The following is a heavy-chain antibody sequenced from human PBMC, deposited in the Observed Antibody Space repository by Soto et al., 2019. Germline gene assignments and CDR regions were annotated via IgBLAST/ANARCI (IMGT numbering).Heavy chain of an antibody. CDR1: CCTIMNYY. CDR2: IYYSGST. Sequence: SETLGLTCTVSCCTIMNYYWSWIRQPPGKGLEWIGYIYYSGSTNYNPSLQSRVTISVDTSKNQFSLKLSSVTAADTAVYYCARRLKWFGENGFAPWGQGTLVTVSS. V-gene: IGHV4-59*08. J-gene: IGHJ5*02. D-gene: IGHD3-10*01. CDR3: ARRLKWFGENGFAP.